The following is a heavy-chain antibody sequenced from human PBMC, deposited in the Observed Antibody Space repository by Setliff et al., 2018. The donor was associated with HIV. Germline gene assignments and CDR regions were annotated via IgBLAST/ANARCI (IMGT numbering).Heavy chain of an antibody. Sequence: GASVKVSCKASGFSFNAFYMHWVRHAPGQGLKYMGWINPNSGGTNYAQKCQGWVTMTSDSSISTAYMELSRLKSDDTAVYYCARVEGYFDVVSCYSDYYGMDVWGQGTTVTVSS. J-gene: IGHJ6*02. CDR3: ARVEGYFDVVSCYSDYYGMDV. CDR2: INPNSGGT. V-gene: IGHV1-2*04. CDR1: GFSFNAFY. D-gene: IGHD2-15*01.